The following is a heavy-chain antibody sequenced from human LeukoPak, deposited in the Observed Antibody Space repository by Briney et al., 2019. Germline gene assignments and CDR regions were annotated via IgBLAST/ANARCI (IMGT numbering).Heavy chain of an antibody. CDR3: AKLSRGYTDYDPYDY. J-gene: IGHJ4*02. Sequence: GGSLRLSCAAPGFTFDIFDMTWVRQAPGKGLEWVSALSGSGISTYYADSVKGRFIISRDNSNNTLYLQMNSLRAEDTALYYCAKLSRGYTDYDPYDYWGQGTLVTVSS. V-gene: IGHV3-23*01. CDR1: GFTFDIFD. D-gene: IGHD4-17*01. CDR2: LSGSGIST.